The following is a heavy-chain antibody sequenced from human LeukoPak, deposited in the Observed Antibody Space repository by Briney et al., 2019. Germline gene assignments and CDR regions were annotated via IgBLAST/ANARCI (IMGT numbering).Heavy chain of an antibody. CDR2: IIPIFGTA. V-gene: IGHV1-69*05. D-gene: IGHD4-17*01. CDR3: ARERDYQFGRGAFDF. Sequence: SVKVSCKASGYTFTSYDINWVRQATGQGLEWMGGIIPIFGTANYAQKFQGRVTITTDEATSTAYMELSSLRSEDSAVYYCARERDYQFGRGAFDFWGQGTMVTVSS. CDR1: GYTFTSYD. J-gene: IGHJ3*01.